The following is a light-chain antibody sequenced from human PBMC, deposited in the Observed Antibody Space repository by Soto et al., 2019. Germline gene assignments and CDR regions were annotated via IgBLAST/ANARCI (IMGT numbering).Light chain of an antibody. CDR2: GNI. CDR3: CSYAGSYTHV. Sequence: QSVLTQPPSVSGAPGQRVTISCTGSSSNIGAGYDVHWYQQRPGTAPKLLIFGNINRPSGVPDRFSGSKSGNTASLTISGLQTDDEADYYCCSYAGSYTHVFGTGTKVTVL. CDR1: SSNIGAGYD. V-gene: IGLV1-40*01. J-gene: IGLJ1*01.